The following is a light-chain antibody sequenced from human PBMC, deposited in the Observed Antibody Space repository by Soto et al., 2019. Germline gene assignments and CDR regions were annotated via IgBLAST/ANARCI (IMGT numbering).Light chain of an antibody. J-gene: IGLJ1*01. CDR2: DVT. V-gene: IGLV2-8*01. CDR3: ASYAGSNTPYV. CDR1: SNDVGRYNY. Sequence: QSVLTQPPSASGSPGQSVTISWTGTSNDVGRYNYVSWYQHHPCKAPKLIIFDVTKRPSGVPDRFSGSKSGNTASLTVSGLQAEDEADYYCASYAGSNTPYVFGTGTKVTV.